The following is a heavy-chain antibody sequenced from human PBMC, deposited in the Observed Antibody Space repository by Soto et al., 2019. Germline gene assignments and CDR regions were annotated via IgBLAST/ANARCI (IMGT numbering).Heavy chain of an antibody. CDR2: ISGSGGST. J-gene: IGHJ6*03. D-gene: IGHD1-26*01. V-gene: IGHV3-23*01. Sequence: GGSLRLSCAASGFTFSSYAMSWVRQAPGKGLEWVSAISGSGGSTYYADSVKGRFTISRDNSKNTLYLQMNSLRAEDTAVYYCAKDWIPKGMAGGRYMDVWGKGTTVTVSS. CDR3: AKDWIPKGMAGGRYMDV. CDR1: GFTFSSYA.